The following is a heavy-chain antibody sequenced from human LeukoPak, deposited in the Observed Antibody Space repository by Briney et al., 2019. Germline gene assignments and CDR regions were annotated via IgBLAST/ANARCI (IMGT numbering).Heavy chain of an antibody. Sequence: GGSLRLSCAASGFTFSTYAMSWVRQAPGKGLEWVSGISWNSGSIGYADSVKGRFTISRDNAKNSLYLQMNSLRAEDTALYYCAKDRVTYYYDSSGSITSIFDYWGQGTLVTVSS. D-gene: IGHD3-22*01. CDR3: AKDRVTYYYDSSGSITSIFDY. V-gene: IGHV3-9*01. J-gene: IGHJ4*02. CDR1: GFTFSTYA. CDR2: ISWNSGSI.